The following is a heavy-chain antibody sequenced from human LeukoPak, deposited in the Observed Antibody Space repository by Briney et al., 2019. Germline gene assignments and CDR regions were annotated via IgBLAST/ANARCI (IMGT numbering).Heavy chain of an antibody. V-gene: IGHV3-53*01. CDR1: GFTVSSNY. D-gene: IGHD6-13*01. J-gene: IGHJ4*02. Sequence: GGSLRLSCAASGFTVSSNYMSWVRQAPGKGLEWVSVIYSGGSTYYADSVKGRFTISRDNSKNTLYLQMNSLRAEDTAVYYCARGDGYSSSWYYFDYWGQGTLVTVSS. CDR3: ARGDGYSSSWYYFDY. CDR2: IYSGGST.